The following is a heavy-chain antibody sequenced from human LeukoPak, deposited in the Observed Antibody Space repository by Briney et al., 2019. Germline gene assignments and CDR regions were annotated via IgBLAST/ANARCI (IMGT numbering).Heavy chain of an antibody. CDR1: GYTFTSYD. CDR2: MNPNSGNT. CDR3: ARDYRTGFDY. Sequence: ASVKVSCKASGYTFTSYDINWVRQATGQGLEWMGWMNPNSGNTGYAQKFQGRVTITRSTSISTAYMELRSLRSDDTAVYYCARDYRTGFDYWGQGTLVTVSS. D-gene: IGHD7-27*01. J-gene: IGHJ4*02. V-gene: IGHV1-8*03.